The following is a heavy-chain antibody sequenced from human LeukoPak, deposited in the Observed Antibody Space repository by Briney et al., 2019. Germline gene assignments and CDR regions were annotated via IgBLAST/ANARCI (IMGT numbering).Heavy chain of an antibody. V-gene: IGHV3-23*01. J-gene: IGHJ6*03. D-gene: IGHD3-9*01. CDR1: GFTFSSYA. Sequence: GGSLRLSCAASGFTFSSYAMSWVRQAPGKGLEWVSAISGSGGSTDCADSVKGRFTISRDNSKNTLYLQMNSLRAEDTAVYYCAKDGRRYFDWLSSFGYYYYYMDVWGKGTTVTVSS. CDR3: AKDGRRYFDWLSSFGYYYYYMDV. CDR2: ISGSGGST.